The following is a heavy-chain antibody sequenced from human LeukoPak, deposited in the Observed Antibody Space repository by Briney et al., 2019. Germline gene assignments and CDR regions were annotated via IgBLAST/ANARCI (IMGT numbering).Heavy chain of an antibody. Sequence: GGSLRLSCAASGFAFSSYSMNWVRQAPGKGLEWVSYISSSSSTIYYADSVKGRFTISRDNAKNSLYLQMNSLRAEDTAVYYCAGAPYYYGSGSQYGMDVWGQGTTVTVSS. CDR1: GFAFSSYS. J-gene: IGHJ6*02. D-gene: IGHD3-10*01. V-gene: IGHV3-48*01. CDR2: ISSSSSTI. CDR3: AGAPYYYGSGSQYGMDV.